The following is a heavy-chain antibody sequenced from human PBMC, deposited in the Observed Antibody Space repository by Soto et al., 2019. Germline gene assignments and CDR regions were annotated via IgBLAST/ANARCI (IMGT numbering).Heavy chain of an antibody. Sequence: QMEQYGAEVRKPGSSVKVSCKPSGGSLTSYPMAWVRQAPGQGFEWMGGIIPIHGTTEYAQKFQGRVTITADESTNRATLELTGLTSEDTAVYYCARGWGLVSWGQGTLVTVSS. CDR3: ARGWGLVS. V-gene: IGHV1-69*01. CDR2: IIPIHGTT. J-gene: IGHJ4*02. CDR1: GGSLTSYP. D-gene: IGHD3-16*01.